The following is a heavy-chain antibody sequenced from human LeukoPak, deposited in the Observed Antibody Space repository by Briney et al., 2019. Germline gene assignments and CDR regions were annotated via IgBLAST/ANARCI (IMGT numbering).Heavy chain of an antibody. V-gene: IGHV3-21*01. D-gene: IGHD3-3*01. Sequence: KPGGSLRLSCAASGFTFSSYSMNWVRQAPGKGLEWVSVISSSSAFIYYADSVKGRFTISRDNAKNSLYLQMNSLRAEGTAVYYCATSRNVGEHAFDIWGQGTMVTVSS. CDR2: ISSSSAFI. CDR3: ATSRNVGEHAFDI. CDR1: GFTFSSYS. J-gene: IGHJ3*02.